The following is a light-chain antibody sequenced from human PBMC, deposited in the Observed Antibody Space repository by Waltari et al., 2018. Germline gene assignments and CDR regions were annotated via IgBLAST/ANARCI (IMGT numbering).Light chain of an antibody. CDR3: MQGTHWPLT. CDR2: KVS. Sequence: VMTQSPLSLTVTLGQSASISFKSRQSLVHSDGNTYLAWFQQRPGQSPRRLIYKVSNRESGVPDRFSASGSGTDFTLKISRVEAEDVGVYYCMQGTHWPLTFGGGTKVEIK. J-gene: IGKJ4*01. V-gene: IGKV2-30*02. CDR1: QSLVHSDGNTY.